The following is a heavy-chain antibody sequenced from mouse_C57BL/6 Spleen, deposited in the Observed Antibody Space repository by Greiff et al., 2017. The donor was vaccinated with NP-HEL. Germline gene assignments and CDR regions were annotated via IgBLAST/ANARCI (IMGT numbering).Heavy chain of an antibody. V-gene: IGHV3-1*01. Sequence: EVQLQQSGPGMVKPSQSLSLTCTVTGYSITSGYDWHWIRHFPGNKLEWMGYISYSGSTNYNPSLKSRISITHDTSKNHFFLKLNSVTTEDTATYYCARFYGSSLYFDVWGTGTTVTVSS. CDR2: ISYSGST. CDR3: ARFYGSSLYFDV. D-gene: IGHD1-1*01. CDR1: GYSITSGYD. J-gene: IGHJ1*03.